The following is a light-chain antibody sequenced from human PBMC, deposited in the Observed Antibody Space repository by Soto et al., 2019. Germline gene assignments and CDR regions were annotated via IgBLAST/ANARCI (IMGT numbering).Light chain of an antibody. V-gene: IGKV1-33*01. CDR1: QDISNY. CDR2: DAS. CDR3: QQANSFPRT. Sequence: DIQMTQSPSSLSASVEDRVTITCQASQDISNYLNWYQQKPGKAPKLLIYDASNLETGVPSRFSGSGSGTDFTLAMSSLQPEDFATYYCQQANSFPRTFGQGTKVDIK. J-gene: IGKJ1*01.